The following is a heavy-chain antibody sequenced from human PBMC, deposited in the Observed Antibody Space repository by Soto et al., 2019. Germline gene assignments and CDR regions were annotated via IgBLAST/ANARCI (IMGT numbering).Heavy chain of an antibody. CDR3: ARDLTLGSDVWGSYRPPNWFDP. Sequence: GASVKVSCKASGGTFSSYAISWVRQAPGQGLEWMGGIIPIFGTANYAQKLQGRVTITADESTSTAYMELSSLRSEDTAVYYCARDLTLGSDVWGSYRPPNWFDPWGQVTLVTVSS. J-gene: IGHJ5*02. D-gene: IGHD3-16*02. CDR1: GGTFSSYA. CDR2: IIPIFGTA. V-gene: IGHV1-69*13.